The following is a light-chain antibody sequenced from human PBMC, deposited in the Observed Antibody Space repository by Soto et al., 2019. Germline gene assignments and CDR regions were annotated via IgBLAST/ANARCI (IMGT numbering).Light chain of an antibody. Sequence: QSALTQPRSVSGSPGQSVTISCTGTSSDVGGHDYVSWYQQHPGQAPKLIIYDVTKRPSGVPDRFSGSKSGNTASLTISGLQPEDEADYYCCAYAGSYTFVFGTGTKVTVL. CDR1: SSDVGGHDY. CDR3: CAYAGSYTFV. J-gene: IGLJ1*01. V-gene: IGLV2-11*01. CDR2: DVT.